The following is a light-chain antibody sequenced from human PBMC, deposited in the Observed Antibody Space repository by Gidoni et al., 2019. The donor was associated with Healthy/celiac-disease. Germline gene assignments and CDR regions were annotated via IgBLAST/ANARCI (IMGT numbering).Light chain of an antibody. J-gene: IGKJ2*01. CDR2: DAS. V-gene: IGKV3-11*01. CDR3: QQRSNWPYT. CDR1: QSVSSY. Sequence: EIVLTQSPATLSWSPGERATLSCRASQSVSSYLAWYQQKPGQAPRLLISDASNRATGIPARFIGSGSGTDFTLTISSLEPEDFAVYYCQQRSNWPYTFGQGTKLEIK.